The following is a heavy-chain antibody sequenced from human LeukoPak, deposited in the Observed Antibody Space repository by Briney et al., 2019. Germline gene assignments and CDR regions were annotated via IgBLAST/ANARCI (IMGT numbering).Heavy chain of an antibody. CDR3: ARKRTTGTGNFDY. Sequence: SGTLSLTCAVSGGSISSSNWWGWVRQPPGKGLEWIGEIDHGESTNYNPSLKSRVTISVDKSKNQFSLKLNSVTAADTAMFYCARKRTTGTGNFDYWGQGTLVTVAS. CDR2: IDHGEST. CDR1: GGSISSSNW. V-gene: IGHV4-4*02. D-gene: IGHD1-1*01. J-gene: IGHJ4*02.